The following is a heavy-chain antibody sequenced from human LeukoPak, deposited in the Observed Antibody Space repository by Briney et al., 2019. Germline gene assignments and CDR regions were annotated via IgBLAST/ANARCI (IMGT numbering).Heavy chain of an antibody. CDR1: GFSISSYN. D-gene: IGHD4-17*01. CDR2: ISSSSSYI. J-gene: IGHJ4*02. CDR3: ARVADGDYGLEYFDY. V-gene: IGHV3-21*04. Sequence: GGSLRLSCAASGFSISSYNMNWVRQAPGKGLEWVSSISSSSSYIYYADSLKGRFTISRDNAKNSLYLQMNRLRADDTAVYYCARVADGDYGLEYFDYWGQGTLVTVSS.